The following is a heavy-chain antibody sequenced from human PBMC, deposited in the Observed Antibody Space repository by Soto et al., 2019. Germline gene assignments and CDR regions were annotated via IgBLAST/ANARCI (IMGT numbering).Heavy chain of an antibody. CDR2: IYHRGKS. Sequence: SETLSLTCTVSGGSVSSGNYFWSWIRQPPGKGLEWIGYIYHRGKSYYNPSLKSPATISIDTSNNQFSLQLSSVTAADTAVYFCARVLGDDLLTGYSDVDTDLGVFDLWGRGTLVTVSS. V-gene: IGHV4-30-4*01. J-gene: IGHJ4*02. D-gene: IGHD3-9*01. CDR1: GGSVSSGNYF. CDR3: ARVLGDDLLTGYSDVDTDLGVFDL.